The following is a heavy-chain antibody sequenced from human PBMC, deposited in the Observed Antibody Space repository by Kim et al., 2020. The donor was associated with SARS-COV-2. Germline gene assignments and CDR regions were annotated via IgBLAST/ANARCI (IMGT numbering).Heavy chain of an antibody. CDR2: STI. D-gene: IGHD3-16*01. J-gene: IGHJ4*02. CDR3: AILGGSDY. Sequence: STIYYAESVKGRLTSSRDNAKNSLYLQMTSLRAEDTAVYYCAILGGSDYWGQGTLVTVSS. V-gene: IGHV3-48*01.